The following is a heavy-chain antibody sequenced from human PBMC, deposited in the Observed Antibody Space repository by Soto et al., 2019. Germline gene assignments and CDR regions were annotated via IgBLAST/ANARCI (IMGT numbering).Heavy chain of an antibody. CDR3: AKDPTSRVYYYYSYIDV. V-gene: IGHV3-23*01. Sequence: EVELLESGGGLVQPGGSLRLSCAASGFTFSSYAMSWVRQGPGKGLEWVSSVSGSGDSTYYADSVKGRFTVSRDNSTNSLYQQMNSLRAEDTAVYYCAKDPTSRVYYYYSYIDVWGKATTVTVSS. CDR2: VSGSGDST. CDR1: GFTFSSYA. D-gene: IGHD1-26*01. J-gene: IGHJ6*03.